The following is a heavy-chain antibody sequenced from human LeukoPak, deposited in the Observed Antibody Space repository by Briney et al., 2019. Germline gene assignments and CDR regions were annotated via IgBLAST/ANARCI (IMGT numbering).Heavy chain of an antibody. CDR3: AQECVDSSGYYSVPNYFDP. CDR1: GYIFSSHW. CDR2: IKQDGSEK. Sequence: GGSLRLSCAASGYIFSSHWVNWVRQAPGKGLEWVANIKQDGSEKYYVDSVKGRFTISRDNAKNSLYLQMNSLRAEDTAVYYCAQECVDSSGYYSVPNYFDPWGQGTLVTVSS. V-gene: IGHV3-7*01. D-gene: IGHD3-22*01. J-gene: IGHJ5*02.